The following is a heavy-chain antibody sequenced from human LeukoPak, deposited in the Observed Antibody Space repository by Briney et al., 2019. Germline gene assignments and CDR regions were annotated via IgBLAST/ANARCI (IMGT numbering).Heavy chain of an antibody. CDR3: ANSVVGYCSGGSCSLGY. J-gene: IGHJ4*02. CDR2: ISGSGGST. CDR1: GFTFSSYA. V-gene: IGHV3-23*01. D-gene: IGHD2-15*01. Sequence: GGSLRLSCAASGFTFSSYAMSWVRQAPGKGLEWVSAISGSGGSTYYADSVKGRFTISRDNSKNTLYLQMNSLRAEDTAVYYRANSVVGYCSGGSCSLGYWGQGTLVTVSS.